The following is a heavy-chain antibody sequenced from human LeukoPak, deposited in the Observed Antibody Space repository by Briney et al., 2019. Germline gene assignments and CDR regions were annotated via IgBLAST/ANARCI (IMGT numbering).Heavy chain of an antibody. CDR3: ARASHDYGDYSHFDY. D-gene: IGHD4-17*01. Sequence: SGTLSLTCAVSGGSISSSNWWSWVRQPPGKGLEWIGEIYHSGSTNYNPSLKSRATISLDKSKNQFSLKLYSVTAADTAVYYCARASHDYGDYSHFDYWGQGTLVTVSS. V-gene: IGHV4-4*02. CDR1: GGSISSSNW. CDR2: IYHSGST. J-gene: IGHJ4*02.